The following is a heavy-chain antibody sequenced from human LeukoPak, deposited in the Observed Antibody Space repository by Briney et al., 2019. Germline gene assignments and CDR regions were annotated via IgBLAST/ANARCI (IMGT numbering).Heavy chain of an antibody. CDR1: GDTVSSNSAA. J-gene: IGHJ3*01. V-gene: IGHV6-1*01. CDR3: ARGFALDF. Sequence: SQTLSLTCDICGDTVSSNSAAWNWIRQSPSRGLEWLGRTYYRSKRYYDYAVSVKSRITISPDTSKNQFSLQLNSVTADDTAVYYCARGFALDFWGQGTMVTVSS. CDR2: TYYRSKRYY.